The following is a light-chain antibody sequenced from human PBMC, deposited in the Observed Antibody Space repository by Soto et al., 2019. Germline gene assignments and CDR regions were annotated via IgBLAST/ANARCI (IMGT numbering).Light chain of an antibody. CDR2: GIS. J-gene: IGKJ2*03. CDR1: QSVNSNY. Sequence: EIVLTQSPGTLSLSPGERVTLSCRASQSVNSNYLAWYQQKPGQAPRLLIYGISSRATDIPDRFSGSGSGTDFTLTISRLEPEDFAVYYCQQYGDGNSPRYSFGQGTKLEIK. V-gene: IGKV3-20*01. CDR3: QQYGDGNSPRYS.